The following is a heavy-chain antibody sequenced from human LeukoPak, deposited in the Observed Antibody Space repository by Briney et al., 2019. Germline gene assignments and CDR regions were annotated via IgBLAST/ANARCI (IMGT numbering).Heavy chain of an antibody. J-gene: IGHJ4*02. CDR3: ASAWHLGIVVVMLDS. D-gene: IGHD3-22*01. CDR1: GFTFSSYA. CDR2: ISYDGTSK. V-gene: IGHV3-30*04. Sequence: GGSLRLSCAASGFTFSSYAMHWVRQAPGKGLEWVASISYDGTSKYYADSVKGRFTISRDNFKNTLYLQMNSLRVEDTAVYYCASAWHLGIVVVMLDSWGQGTLVTVSS.